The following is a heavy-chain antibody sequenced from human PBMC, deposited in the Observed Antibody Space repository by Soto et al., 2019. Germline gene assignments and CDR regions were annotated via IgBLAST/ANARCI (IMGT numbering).Heavy chain of an antibody. Sequence: GGSLRLSCAASGFTFSSYAMSWFRQAPGKGLEWVSAISGSGGSTYYADSVKGRFTISRDNSKNTLYLQMNSLRAEDTAVYYCAMGPHSSGWYYFQHWGQGTLVTVSS. V-gene: IGHV3-23*01. D-gene: IGHD6-19*01. J-gene: IGHJ1*01. CDR1: GFTFSSYA. CDR3: AMGPHSSGWYYFQH. CDR2: ISGSGGST.